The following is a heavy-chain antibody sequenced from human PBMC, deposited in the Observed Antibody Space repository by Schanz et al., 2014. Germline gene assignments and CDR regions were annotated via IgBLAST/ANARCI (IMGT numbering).Heavy chain of an antibody. CDR3: ARAPYSTSSLDF. Sequence: EVQLVESGGGLVKPGGSLRLSCAASGFTVSSNYMSWVRQAPGKGLEWVSTVYMSAASTRYADSVKGRFTISRDNSKNTLYLQMNSLRIDDTAFYYCARAPYSTSSLDFWGQGTLVTVSS. D-gene: IGHD6-6*01. V-gene: IGHV3-66*02. J-gene: IGHJ4*02. CDR1: GFTVSSNY. CDR2: VYMSAAST.